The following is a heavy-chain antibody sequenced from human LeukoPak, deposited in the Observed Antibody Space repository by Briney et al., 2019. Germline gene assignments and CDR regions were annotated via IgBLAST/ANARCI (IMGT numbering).Heavy chain of an antibody. Sequence: PGGSLRLSCAASGFTFSSYEMSWVRQAPGKELEWVSYISSSGSNIYYADSVKGRFVISRGNAKNPLYLQMNSLRAEDTAVYYCARRGQGGFYFDYWGQGTLVTVSS. CDR2: ISSSGSNI. D-gene: IGHD3-16*01. V-gene: IGHV3-48*03. J-gene: IGHJ4*02. CDR3: ARRGQGGFYFDY. CDR1: GFTFSSYE.